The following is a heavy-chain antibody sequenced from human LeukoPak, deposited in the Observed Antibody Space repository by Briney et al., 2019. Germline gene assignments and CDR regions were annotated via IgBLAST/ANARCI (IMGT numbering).Heavy chain of an antibody. CDR1: GVTFSSYG. J-gene: IGHJ4*02. V-gene: IGHV3-30*03. CDR3: ARSSYSSSWNYFDY. CDR2: ISSDGNDK. Sequence: PGGSLRLSCAASGVTFSSYGMHWVRQGPGKGLEWVALISSDGNDKLYADSVKGRFTISRDNSKNTLYLQMNSLRAEDTAVYYCARSSYSSSWNYFDYWGQGTLVTVSS. D-gene: IGHD6-13*01.